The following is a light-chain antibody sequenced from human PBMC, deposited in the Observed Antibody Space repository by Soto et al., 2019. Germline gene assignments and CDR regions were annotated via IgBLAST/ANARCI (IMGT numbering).Light chain of an antibody. J-gene: IGKJ1*01. CDR3: HQYNKWPRT. CDR2: DAS. V-gene: IGKV3-15*01. Sequence: EIVMTQSPATLSVSPGEGATVSCRPSQSVDKDLAWYRQKPGQAPSLLVYDASTRATGVPARFSGSGSGTEFTLTITSLQSEDFAVYFCHQYNKWPRTFGRGTKVEI. CDR1: QSVDKD.